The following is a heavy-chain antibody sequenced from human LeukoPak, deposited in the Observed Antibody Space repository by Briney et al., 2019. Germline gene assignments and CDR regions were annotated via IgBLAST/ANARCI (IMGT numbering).Heavy chain of an antibody. J-gene: IGHJ4*02. D-gene: IGHD3-10*01. CDR2: IKQDGSEK. CDR1: GLTFSSYW. V-gene: IGHV3-7*01. Sequence: GGSLRLSCAASGLTFSSYWMSWVRQAPGKGLEWMANIKQDGSEKYYVDSVKGRFTISRDNAKNSLYLQMNSLRAEDTAVYYCARAPVVRGCDYWGQGTLVTVSS. CDR3: ARAPVVRGCDY.